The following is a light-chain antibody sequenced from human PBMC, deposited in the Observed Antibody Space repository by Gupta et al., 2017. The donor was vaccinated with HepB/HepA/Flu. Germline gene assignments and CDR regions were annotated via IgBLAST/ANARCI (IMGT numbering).Light chain of an antibody. CDR2: KDS. CDR1: ALPKQY. V-gene: IGLV3-25*03. CDR3: QSADSSIVV. J-gene: IGLJ2*01. Sequence: SYELTQPPSVSVSPGQTARITCSGDALPKQYAYWYQQKPGQAPVLVLYKDSERPSGIPERFSGSSSGTTVTLTISGVQAEDEAGYYCQSADSSIVVFGGGTKLTVL.